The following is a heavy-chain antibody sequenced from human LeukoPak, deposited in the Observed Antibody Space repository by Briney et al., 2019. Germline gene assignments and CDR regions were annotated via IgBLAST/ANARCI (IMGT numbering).Heavy chain of an antibody. V-gene: IGHV4-31*03. J-gene: IGHJ4*02. D-gene: IGHD3-10*01. CDR1: GGSISSSSYY. Sequence: SETLSLTCTVSGGSISSSSYYWSWIRQHPGKGLEWIGYIYYSGSTYYNPSLKSRVTISVDTSKNQFSLKLSSVTAADTAVYYCARARRGRFDYWGQGTLVTVSS. CDR3: ARARRGRFDY. CDR2: IYYSGST.